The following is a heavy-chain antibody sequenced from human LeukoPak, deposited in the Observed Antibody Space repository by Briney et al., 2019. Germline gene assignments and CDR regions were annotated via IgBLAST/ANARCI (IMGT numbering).Heavy chain of an antibody. CDR2: IWYDGSSK. D-gene: IGHD5-12*01. J-gene: IGHJ6*04. V-gene: IGHV3-33*08. CDR3: ARDLGYSGYDYYYGMDV. CDR1: GFVFSSYG. Sequence: PGGSLRLSCAASGFVFSSYGMSWVRQAPGKGLEWVAVIWYDGSSKYYADSVKGRFTISRDNSKNTLYLQMNSLRAEDTAVYYCARDLGYSGYDYYYGMDVWGKGTTVTVSS.